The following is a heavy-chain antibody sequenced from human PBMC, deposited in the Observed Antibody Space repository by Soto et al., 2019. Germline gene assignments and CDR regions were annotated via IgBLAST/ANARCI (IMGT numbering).Heavy chain of an antibody. CDR3: ARAGSYYDSSGHSGGYYYYYGMDV. CDR2: INPNSGGT. J-gene: IGHJ6*02. V-gene: IGHV1-2*04. Sequence: ASVKVSCKASGYTFTGYYMHWVRQAPGQGLEWMGWINPNSGGTNYAQKFQGWVTMTRDTSISTAYMELGRLRSDETAVYYCARAGSYYDSSGHSGGYYYYYGMDVWGQGTTVTVSS. CDR1: GYTFTGYY. D-gene: IGHD3-22*01.